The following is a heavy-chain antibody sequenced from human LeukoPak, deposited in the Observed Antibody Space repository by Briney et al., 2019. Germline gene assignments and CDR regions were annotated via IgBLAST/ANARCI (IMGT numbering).Heavy chain of an antibody. CDR1: GGSISSSGYY. CDR3: GRGHYYDTSGTPPGGHDY. D-gene: IGHD3-22*01. V-gene: IGHV4-39*07. Sequence: SETLSLTCTVSGGSISSSGYYWGWIRQPPGKGLEWIGSIYYSGSTYYNPSLRSRVTISVDTSKNQFSLKLSSVTAADTALYYCGRGHYYDTSGTPPGGHDYWGQGTLVTVSS. CDR2: IYYSGST. J-gene: IGHJ4*02.